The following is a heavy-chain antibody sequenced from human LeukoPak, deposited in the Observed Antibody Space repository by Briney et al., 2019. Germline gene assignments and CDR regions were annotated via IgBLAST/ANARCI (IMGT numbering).Heavy chain of an antibody. J-gene: IGHJ4*02. CDR2: IHNDGTST. CDR3: ARRAGAYSHPYDY. V-gene: IGHV3-74*01. Sequence: GGSLRLSCAASGFTFSSYSMHWVRQAPGKGLMWVSFIHNDGTSTSYADSVKGRFTISRDNAKNTLYLQMNSLRAEDTAVYYCARRAGAYSHPYDYWGQGTLVTVSS. D-gene: IGHD4/OR15-4a*01. CDR1: GFTFSSYS.